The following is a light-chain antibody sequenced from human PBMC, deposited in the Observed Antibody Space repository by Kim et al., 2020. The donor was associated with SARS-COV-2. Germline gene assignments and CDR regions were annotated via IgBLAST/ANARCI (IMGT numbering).Light chain of an antibody. CDR2: AAS. J-gene: IGKJ2*01. V-gene: IGKV1-39*01. Sequence: DIQMTQSQSSLSASVGDSVTITCRATQSISNYLNWYQQKPGKAPKLLIYAASSLQGGVPSRFSGSGSGTDFTLTISSLQPEDFATYYCQQSYSTPPYTLGQGNKLEI. CDR1: QSISNY. CDR3: QQSYSTPPYT.